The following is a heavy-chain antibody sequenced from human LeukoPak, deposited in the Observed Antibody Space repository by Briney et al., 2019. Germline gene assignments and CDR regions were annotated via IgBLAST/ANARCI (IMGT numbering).Heavy chain of an antibody. CDR1: GFTFSSYS. J-gene: IGHJ4*02. D-gene: IGHD3-16*02. V-gene: IGHV3-21*01. Sequence: PGGSLRLSCAASGFTFSSYSMNWVRQAPGKGLEWVSSISSSSSYIYYADSVKGRFTISRDNAKNSLYLQMNRLRAEDTAVYYCARGKYDYVWGSYRPYFDYWGQGTLVTVSS. CDR2: ISSSSSYI. CDR3: ARGKYDYVWGSYRPYFDY.